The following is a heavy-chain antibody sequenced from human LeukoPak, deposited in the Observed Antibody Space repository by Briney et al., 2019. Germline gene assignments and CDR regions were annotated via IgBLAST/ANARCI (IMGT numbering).Heavy chain of an antibody. D-gene: IGHD3-10*01. V-gene: IGHV1-18*01. J-gene: IGHJ5*02. CDR1: GYTFTSYG. Sequence: GASVKVSCKASGYTFTSYGISWVRQAPGQGLEWMGWISAYNGNTNYAQKLQGRVTMTTDTSTSTAYMELRSLRSDDTAVYYCARGPYYYGSGSYFYWFDPWGQGTLVTVSS. CDR2: ISAYNGNT. CDR3: ARGPYYYGSGSYFYWFDP.